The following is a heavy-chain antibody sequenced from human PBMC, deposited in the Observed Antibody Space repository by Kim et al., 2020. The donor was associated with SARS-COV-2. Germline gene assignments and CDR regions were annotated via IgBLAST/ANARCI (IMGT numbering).Heavy chain of an antibody. V-gene: IGHV3-74*01. J-gene: IGHJ4*02. CDR3: ARDSVGGYDLWSLGYNWNDAGNYFDY. CDR2: INSDGSST. CDR1: GFTFSSYW. Sequence: GGSLRLSCAASGFTFSSYWMHWVRQAPGKGLVWVSRINSDGSSTSYADSVKGRFTISRDNAKNTLYLQMNSLRAEDTAVYYCARDSVGGYDLWSLGYNWNDAGNYFDYWGQGTLVTVSS. D-gene: IGHD1-20*01.